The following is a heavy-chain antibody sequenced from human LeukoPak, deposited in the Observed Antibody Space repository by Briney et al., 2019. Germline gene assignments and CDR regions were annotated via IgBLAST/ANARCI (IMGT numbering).Heavy chain of an antibody. J-gene: IGHJ4*02. CDR3: ARDPRGNYVWGNYRPKNPPDY. CDR1: GFTFSSYA. CDR2: ISGSGGST. D-gene: IGHD3-16*02. V-gene: IGHV3-23*01. Sequence: PGGSLRLSCAASGFTFSSYAMSWVRQAPGKGLEWVSAISGSGGSTYYADSVKGRFTISRDNSKNTLYLQMNSLRAEDTAVYYCARDPRGNYVWGNYRPKNPPDYWGQGTLVTVSS.